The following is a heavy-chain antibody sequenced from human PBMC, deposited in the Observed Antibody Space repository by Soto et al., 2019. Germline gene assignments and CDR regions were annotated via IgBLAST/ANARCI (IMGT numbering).Heavy chain of an antibody. D-gene: IGHD4-17*01. CDR3: AKDSLRVTTTFHS. J-gene: IGHJ4*02. Sequence: DVQLVESGGTLVQPGRSLRLSCAASGFSFDDYAMHWVRQAPGKGLEWVSGISWNSGSIDYADSVKGRFTISRDNAKNSLYLEMNSLRAEDTALYYCAKDSLRVTTTFHSWGQGTLVTVSS. CDR2: ISWNSGSI. CDR1: GFSFDDYA. V-gene: IGHV3-9*01.